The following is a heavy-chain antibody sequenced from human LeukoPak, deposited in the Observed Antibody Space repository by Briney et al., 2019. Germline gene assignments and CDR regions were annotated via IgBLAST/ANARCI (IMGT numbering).Heavy chain of an antibody. V-gene: IGHV3-30*18. CDR2: ISYDGSNK. CDR1: GSTFSSYG. Sequence: GGSLRLSCAASGSTFSSYGMHWVRKAPGKGLEWVAVISYDGSNKYYADSVKGRFTISRDNSKNTLYLQMNSLRAEDTAVYYCAKLTTGSPTCDYWGQGTLVTVSS. CDR3: AKLTTGSPTCDY. J-gene: IGHJ4*02. D-gene: IGHD1-14*01.